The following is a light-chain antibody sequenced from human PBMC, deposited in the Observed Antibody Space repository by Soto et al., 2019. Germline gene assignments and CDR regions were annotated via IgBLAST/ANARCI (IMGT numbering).Light chain of an antibody. Sequence: EIVLTQSPGTLSLSPGERATLSCRASQSVDSSYLSWYQHKPGQAPRLLIYPTSSRATGIPDRFSVSGSVTDFTLTISRLEPEYVAVYDCQRDGSSSFTFGQGTNLEIK. CDR3: QRDGSSSFT. J-gene: IGKJ2*01. V-gene: IGKV3-20*01. CDR2: PTS. CDR1: QSVDSSY.